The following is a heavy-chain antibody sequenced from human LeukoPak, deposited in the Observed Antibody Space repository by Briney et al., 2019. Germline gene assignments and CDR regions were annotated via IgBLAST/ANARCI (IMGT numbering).Heavy chain of an antibody. CDR2: INAGNGNT. D-gene: IGHD2-8*02. CDR3: ARSMGVLGSFDY. V-gene: IGHV1-3*03. CDR1: GYTFTSYA. Sequence: ASVKVSCKASGYTFTSYAMHWVRQAPGQRLEWMGWINAGNGNTEYSQEFQGRVTITRDTSASTAYMELSSLRSEDMAVYYCARSMGVLGSFDYWGQGTLVTVSS. J-gene: IGHJ4*02.